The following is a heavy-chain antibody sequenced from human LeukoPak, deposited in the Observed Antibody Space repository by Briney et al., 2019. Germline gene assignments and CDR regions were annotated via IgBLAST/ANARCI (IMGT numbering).Heavy chain of an antibody. CDR1: GFTFSSYA. D-gene: IGHD6-6*01. V-gene: IGHV3-23*01. J-gene: IGHJ2*01. Sequence: GGSLRLSCAASGFTFSSYAMRWVRQAPGKGLEWVSAISDSGGSTYYGDSVKGRFTISRDNSKNTLYLQMNSLRAEDTAVYYCAKGGIMQSSSPGLQYFDLWGRGTLVSVSS. CDR2: ISDSGGST. CDR3: AKGGIMQSSSPGLQYFDL.